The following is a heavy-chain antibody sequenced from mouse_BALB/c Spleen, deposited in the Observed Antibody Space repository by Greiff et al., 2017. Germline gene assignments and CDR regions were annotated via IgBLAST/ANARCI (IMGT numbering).Heavy chain of an antibody. V-gene: IGHV1-82*01. D-gene: IGHD2-4*01. CDR1: GYAFSSSW. CDR3: TRSTMIPYFDY. Sequence: QVQLQQSGPELVKPGASVKISCKASGYAFSSSWMNWVKQRPGQGLEWIGRIYPGDGDTNYNGKFKGKATLTADKSSSTAYMQLSSLTSVDSAVYYCTRSTMIPYFDYWGQGTTLTVSS. CDR2: IYPGDGDT. J-gene: IGHJ2*01.